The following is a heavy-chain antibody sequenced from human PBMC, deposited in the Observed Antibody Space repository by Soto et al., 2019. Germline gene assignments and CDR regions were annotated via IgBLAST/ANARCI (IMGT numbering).Heavy chain of an antibody. V-gene: IGHV1-18*04. Sequence: QVQLVQSGAEVKKPGAAVKVSCKTSGYTFTSYAITWVRQAPGQGLEWMGKISGYKGNTNYAQKLWGRVTMTTDTSTSTAYMELRTLTSDDTAVYFCARDEGSHGFDSWGQGTLVTVSS. D-gene: IGHD6-19*01. CDR3: ARDEGSHGFDS. J-gene: IGHJ4*02. CDR2: ISGYKGNT. CDR1: GYTFTSYA.